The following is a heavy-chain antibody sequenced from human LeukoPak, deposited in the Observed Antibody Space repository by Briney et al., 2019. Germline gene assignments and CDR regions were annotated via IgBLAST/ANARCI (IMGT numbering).Heavy chain of an antibody. Sequence: GGSLRLSCAASGFTFSSYGMNWVRQAPGKGLEWVSSITSSRSYTYYADSVKGRFTTSRDNAKNSLYLQMTSPRADDRAVDYCARSYSSSRGTFDDWGQGTTVFLSS. D-gene: IGHD6-6*01. CDR3: ARSYSSSRGTFDD. J-gene: IGHJ4*02. V-gene: IGHV3-21*01. CDR2: ITSSRSYT. CDR1: GFTFSSYG.